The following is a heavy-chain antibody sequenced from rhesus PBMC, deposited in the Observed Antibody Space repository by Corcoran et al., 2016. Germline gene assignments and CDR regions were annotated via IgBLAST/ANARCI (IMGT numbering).Heavy chain of an antibody. CDR3: ARDLSWPYNRFDV. CDR2: ISSASSYI. CDR1: GFTFSSYG. D-gene: IGHD1-1*01. V-gene: IGHV3S16*01. Sequence: EVQLVESGGGLVQPGGSLRLSCAASGFTFSSYGMSWVRQAPGKGLEWVSSISSASSYIYYADSVKGRFTISRDNAKNSLSLQMNSLRAEDTAVYYCARDLSWPYNRFDVWGPGVLVTVSS. J-gene: IGHJ5-1*01.